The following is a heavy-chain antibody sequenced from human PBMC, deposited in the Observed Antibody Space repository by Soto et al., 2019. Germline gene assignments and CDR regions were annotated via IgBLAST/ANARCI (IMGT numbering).Heavy chain of an antibody. Sequence: LRLSCAASGFTFSSYGMHWVRQAPGKRLEWVAVISYDGSNKYYADSVKGRFTISRDNSKNTLYLQMNSLRAEDTAVYYCAKDQVNDFWSGYNDYYYYGMDVWGQGTTVTVSS. J-gene: IGHJ6*02. CDR1: GFTFSSYG. CDR2: ISYDGSNK. D-gene: IGHD3-3*01. CDR3: AKDQVNDFWSGYNDYYYYGMDV. V-gene: IGHV3-30*18.